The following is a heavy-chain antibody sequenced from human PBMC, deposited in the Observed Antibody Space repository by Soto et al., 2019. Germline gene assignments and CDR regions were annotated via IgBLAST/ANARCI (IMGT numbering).Heavy chain of an antibody. V-gene: IGHV3-23*01. J-gene: IGHJ4*02. Sequence: GGSLRLSCAASGFTFSSYAMSWVRQAPGEGLEWVSAISGSGGSTYYADSVKGRFTISRDNSKNTLYLQMNSLRAEDTAVYYCESGYEMSGYSYAYFDSWGQGTLVTVSS. CDR2: ISGSGGST. CDR1: GFTFSSYA. CDR3: ESGYEMSGYSYAYFDS. D-gene: IGHD3-22*01.